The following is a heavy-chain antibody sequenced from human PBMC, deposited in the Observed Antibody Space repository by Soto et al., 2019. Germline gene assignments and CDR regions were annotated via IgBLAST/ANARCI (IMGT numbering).Heavy chain of an antibody. Sequence: ETLSLTCTVSGGSISSSSYYWGWIRQPPGKGLEWIGSIYYSGSTYYNPSLKSRVTISVDTSKNQFSLKLSSVTAADTAVYYCARPRAAAAGPGYGMDVWGQGTTVTVSS. CDR2: IYYSGST. J-gene: IGHJ6*02. CDR3: ARPRAAAAGPGYGMDV. D-gene: IGHD6-13*01. CDR1: GGSISSSSYY. V-gene: IGHV4-39*01.